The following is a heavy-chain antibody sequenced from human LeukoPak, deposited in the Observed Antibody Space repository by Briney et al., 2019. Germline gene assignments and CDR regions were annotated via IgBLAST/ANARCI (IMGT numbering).Heavy chain of an antibody. J-gene: IGHJ4*02. D-gene: IGHD6-6*01. V-gene: IGHV3-23*01. CDR1: GLSFSSHA. Sequence: PGGSLRLSCVASGLSFSSHAMTWVRQTPGKGLEWVSGITGSGGSTYHAESVKGRFTISRDSSKSTLYLQMASLTVEDTAVYYCAKGSGASRPYYLDYWGRGTLVTVSS. CDR2: ITGSGGST. CDR3: AKGSGASRPYYLDY.